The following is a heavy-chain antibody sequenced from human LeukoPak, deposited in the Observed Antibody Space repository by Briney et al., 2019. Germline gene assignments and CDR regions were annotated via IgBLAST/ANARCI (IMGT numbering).Heavy chain of an antibody. CDR2: IQYDGSNK. CDR1: GFSLNSYG. V-gene: IGHV3-30*02. D-gene: IGHD5-12*01. CDR3: AKEAGTYSGYDKEVSAFDI. J-gene: IGHJ3*02. Sequence: GGSLTLSCAASGFSLNSYGMHWVRQAPGKGLEWVAFIQYDGSNKYYADSVKGRFTISRDNSKNTLYLQMNSLRAEDTAVYYCAKEAGTYSGYDKEVSAFDIWGQGTMVTVSS.